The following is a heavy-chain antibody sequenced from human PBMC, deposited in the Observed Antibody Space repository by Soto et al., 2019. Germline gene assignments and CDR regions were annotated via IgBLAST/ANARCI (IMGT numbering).Heavy chain of an antibody. CDR1: GFTFDDYA. V-gene: IGHV3-9*01. J-gene: IGHJ6*03. Sequence: VQLVESGGGLVQPGRSLRLSCAASGFTFDDYAMHWVRQAPGKGLEWVSGISWNSGSIGYADSVKGRFTISRDNAKNSLYLQMNSLRAEDTALYYCAKDSSSSSYYYMDVWGKGTTVTVSS. CDR2: ISWNSGSI. D-gene: IGHD6-6*01. CDR3: AKDSSSSSYYYMDV.